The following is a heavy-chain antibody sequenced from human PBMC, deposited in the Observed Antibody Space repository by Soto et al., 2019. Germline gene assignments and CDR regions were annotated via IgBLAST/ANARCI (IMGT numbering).Heavy chain of an antibody. J-gene: IGHJ5*02. V-gene: IGHV4-38-2*02. CDR2: IYHSGDT. Sequence: SETLSLTCTVSSYSISSGFFWGWIRQPPGKGLEWIGSIYHSGDTHYNPSLKSRVTISVDTSKNQFSLKLNSLTAADTAVYYCARDTHSLDPWGQGILVTVSS. CDR1: SYSISSGFF. CDR3: ARDTHSLDP. D-gene: IGHD3-16*01.